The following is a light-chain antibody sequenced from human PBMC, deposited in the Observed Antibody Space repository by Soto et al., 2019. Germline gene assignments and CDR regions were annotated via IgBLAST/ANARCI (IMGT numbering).Light chain of an antibody. J-gene: IGKJ2*01. V-gene: IGKV2-24*01. CDR2: KIS. Sequence: DFVLTQTPLSSPVTLGQPASISCRCSQSLVHSNGDPYLNWLHQRPGQPPRLLIYKISNRFAGVPDRFSGSGSGTDFILRISRVEAEDVGVYYCMQASHFPRTFGQGTKLEIK. CDR3: MQASHFPRT. CDR1: QSLVHSNGDPY.